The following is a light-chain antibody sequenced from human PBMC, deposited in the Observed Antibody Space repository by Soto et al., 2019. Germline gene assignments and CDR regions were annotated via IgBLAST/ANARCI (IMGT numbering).Light chain of an antibody. CDR3: RQPYNDYWT. V-gene: IGKV1-5*01. Sequence: DMKMKLSPSALSASVGARVTITCRASQSISSWLAWYQQKPKKAPKLLIDDASSLKSGVPSSSSSSCSRKEFTITSSIQHPDYLTYYCRQPYNDYWTFGQGTKVDIK. CDR1: QSISSW. CDR2: DAS. J-gene: IGKJ1*01.